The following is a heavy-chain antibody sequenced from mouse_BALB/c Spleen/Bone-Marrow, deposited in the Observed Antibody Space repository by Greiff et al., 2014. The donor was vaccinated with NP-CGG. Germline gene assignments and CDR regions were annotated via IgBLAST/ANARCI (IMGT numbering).Heavy chain of an antibody. V-gene: IGHV1-5*01. CDR2: IYPGNNDA. J-gene: IGHJ3*01. CDR3: ARNWDWVFAY. CDR1: GCTFTNYW. D-gene: IGHD4-1*01. Sequence: VQLQQSGTVLARPGASLRMSCKASGCTFTNYWINWIKQRPGQGLEWIGAIYPGNNDAKYTQKFKAKAKLTAVTSTSTADMELSSQTNEDSAVYYCARNWDWVFAYWGQGTLVTVSA.